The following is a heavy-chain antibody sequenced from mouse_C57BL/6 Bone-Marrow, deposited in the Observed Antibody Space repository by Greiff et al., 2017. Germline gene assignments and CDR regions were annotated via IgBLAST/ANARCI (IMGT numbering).Heavy chain of an antibody. Sequence: DVQLQESGTVLARPGASVKMSCKTSGYTFTSYWMHWVKQRPGQGLEWIGAIYPGNSDTSYNQKFKGKAKLTAVTSASTAYMELSSLTNEDSAVYYCTSEGDSNYSWYFEVWGTGTTVTVSS. D-gene: IGHD2-5*01. V-gene: IGHV1-5*01. J-gene: IGHJ1*03. CDR2: IYPGNSDT. CDR1: GYTFTSYW. CDR3: TSEGDSNYSWYFEV.